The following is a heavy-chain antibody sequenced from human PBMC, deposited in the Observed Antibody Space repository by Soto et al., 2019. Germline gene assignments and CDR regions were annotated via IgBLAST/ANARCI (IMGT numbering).Heavy chain of an antibody. CDR1: GFTLTSYG. J-gene: IGHJ6*04. CDR2: ISYDGSNK. D-gene: IGHD6-13*01. CDR3: AKEEQQLAIYYYYGIDV. V-gene: IGHV3-30*18. Sequence: WGSPRLPCAAPGFTLTSYGMHWVRPAPGKGLEWLAVISYDGSNKYYADSVKGRFTISRDNSKNTLYLKMNSLRAEDTAVYYCAKEEQQLAIYYYYGIDVWGKGTTVT.